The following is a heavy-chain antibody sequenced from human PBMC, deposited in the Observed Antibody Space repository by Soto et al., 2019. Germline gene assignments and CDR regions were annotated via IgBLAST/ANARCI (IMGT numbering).Heavy chain of an antibody. Sequence: HPGGSLRLSCAASGFTFSSYAMSWVRQAPGKGLEWVSAISGSGGSTYYADSVKGRFTISRDNSKNTLYLQMNSLRAEDTAVYYCAKDQDIVVVPAAPDAFDIWGQGTMVTVSS. CDR1: GFTFSSYA. V-gene: IGHV3-23*01. CDR3: AKDQDIVVVPAAPDAFDI. CDR2: ISGSGGST. J-gene: IGHJ3*02. D-gene: IGHD2-2*01.